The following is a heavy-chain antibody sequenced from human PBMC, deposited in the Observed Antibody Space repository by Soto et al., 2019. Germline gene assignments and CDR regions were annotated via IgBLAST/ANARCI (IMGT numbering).Heavy chain of an antibody. D-gene: IGHD3-10*01. Sequence: PSETLSLTCAVYGGSFSGYYWTWIRQPPGTGLEWIGYIYYSGSTNYNPSLKSRVTISVDTSKNQFSLRLSSVTAADTAVYYCARGYYGSGSYYNYYYYGMDVWGQGTTVTVSS. CDR3: ARGYYGSGSYYNYYYYGMDV. J-gene: IGHJ6*02. CDR2: IYYSGST. CDR1: GGSFSGYY. V-gene: IGHV4-59*01.